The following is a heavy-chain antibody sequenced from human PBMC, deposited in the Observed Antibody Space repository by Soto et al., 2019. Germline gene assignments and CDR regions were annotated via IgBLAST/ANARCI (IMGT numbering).Heavy chain of an antibody. D-gene: IGHD1-1*01. Sequence: QVQLVQSGAEVKKPGASVKVSCKASGYTFSGYRMHWVRQAPGQGLEWMGIINPSGGATTYAQKFHGRVTMTRDTSTSTVYMDLSSLTSEDTAVYYCARDGTHRWIDYWGQGTLVTVSS. V-gene: IGHV1-46*01. J-gene: IGHJ4*02. CDR2: INPSGGAT. CDR1: GYTFSGYR. CDR3: ARDGTHRWIDY.